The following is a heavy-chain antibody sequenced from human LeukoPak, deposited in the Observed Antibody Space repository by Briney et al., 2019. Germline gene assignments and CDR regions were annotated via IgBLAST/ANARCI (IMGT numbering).Heavy chain of an antibody. V-gene: IGHV1-69*01. CDR1: GGTFSSYA. D-gene: IGHD2-2*01. Sequence: SVKVSCKTSGGTFSSYAVSWARQAPGQGLEWMGGIIPVFGAANYAQKFQGRVTLTADESTNTAYMDLSGLRSEDTAVYYCARTRSGCSTTNCYPYDMDVWGQGTTVTVSS. CDR3: ARTRSGCSTTNCYPYDMDV. CDR2: IIPVFGAA. J-gene: IGHJ6*02.